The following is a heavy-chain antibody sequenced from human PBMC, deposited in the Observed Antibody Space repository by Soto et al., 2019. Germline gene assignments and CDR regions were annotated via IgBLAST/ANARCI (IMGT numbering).Heavy chain of an antibody. J-gene: IGHJ6*02. CDR1: GFTFSTYE. CDR3: ARNYGMDV. V-gene: IGHV3-48*03. Sequence: SLRLSCAASGFTFSTYEMNWVRQAPGKGLEWVSYSGSSGTIYYADSVKGRFTISRDNAKNSLCLQMNSLRAEDTAVYYCARNYGMDVWGQGTTVTVSS. CDR2: SGSSGTI.